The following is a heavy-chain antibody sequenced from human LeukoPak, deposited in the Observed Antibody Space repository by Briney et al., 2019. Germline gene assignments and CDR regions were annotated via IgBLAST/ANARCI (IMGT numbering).Heavy chain of an antibody. V-gene: IGHV1-8*03. CDR2: MNPNSGTT. CDR1: GYTFTSYD. D-gene: IGHD1-26*01. CDR3: ARGRRWWELHEAFDI. J-gene: IGHJ3*02. Sequence: ASVKVSCKASGYTFTSYDINWVRQTTGEVLEWMGWMNPNSGTTGYAQKFQGRVTITRNTSISTAYMELSSLRSEDTAVYYCARGRRWWELHEAFDIWGQGTMVTVSS.